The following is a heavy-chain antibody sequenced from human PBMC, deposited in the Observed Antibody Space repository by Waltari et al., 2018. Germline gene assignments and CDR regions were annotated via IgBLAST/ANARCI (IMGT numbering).Heavy chain of an antibody. V-gene: IGHV4-39*02. CDR3: TTEYSSSSAY. D-gene: IGHD6-6*01. Sequence: QLQLQESGPGLVKPSDTLSLTCTVSGDSISNDNYHWAWVRQPPGKGLEWLGSIYYNGNTYYSPSLKSRVTISVDTSKNQFSLRLSSVTAADTAVYYCTTEYSSSSAYWGQGTLVTVSS. CDR2: IYYNGNT. CDR1: GDSISNDNYH. J-gene: IGHJ4*02.